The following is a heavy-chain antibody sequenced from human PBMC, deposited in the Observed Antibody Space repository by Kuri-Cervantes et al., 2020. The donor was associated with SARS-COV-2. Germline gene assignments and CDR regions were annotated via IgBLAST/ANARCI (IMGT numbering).Heavy chain of an antibody. D-gene: IGHD1-20*01. J-gene: IGHJ4*02. CDR2: ISGSGGST. CDR3: ARISSWPITGDY. Sequence: GESLKISCAASGFTFSSYAMSWVRQAPGKGLEWVSAISGSGGSTYYADSVKGRFTISRDNAKNTLYLQMNSLRADDTAVYYCARISSWPITGDYWGQGTLVTVSS. V-gene: IGHV3-23*01. CDR1: GFTFSSYA.